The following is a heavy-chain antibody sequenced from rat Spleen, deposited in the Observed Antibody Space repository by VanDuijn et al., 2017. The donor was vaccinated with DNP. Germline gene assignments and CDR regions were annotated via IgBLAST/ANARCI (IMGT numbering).Heavy chain of an antibody. J-gene: IGHJ1*01. V-gene: IGHV3-1*01. Sequence: EVQLQESGPGLMKPSQSLSLTCSVTGFSITSNYWAWIRKLPGNKMEWIGYINYSGSTGYNPSLKSRISITRDTSKNQYFLQLNSVTTEDTATYYCARWGYWYVDFWGPGTMVTVSS. CDR3: ARWGYWYVDF. CDR2: INYSGST. CDR1: GFSITSNY.